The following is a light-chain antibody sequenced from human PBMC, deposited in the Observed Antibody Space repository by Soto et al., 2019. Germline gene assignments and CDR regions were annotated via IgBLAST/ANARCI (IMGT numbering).Light chain of an antibody. CDR3: ATWESSLSAGHVV. J-gene: IGLJ2*01. Sequence: SALTQPPSVSAAPGQKVTISCSGSSSNIGNNYVSWYQQLPGTAPKLLIYETNKRPSGIPDRFSGSKSGTSATLGITGLQTGDEADYYCATWESSLSAGHVVFGGGTKVTVL. V-gene: IGLV1-51*01. CDR1: SSNIGNNY. CDR2: ETN.